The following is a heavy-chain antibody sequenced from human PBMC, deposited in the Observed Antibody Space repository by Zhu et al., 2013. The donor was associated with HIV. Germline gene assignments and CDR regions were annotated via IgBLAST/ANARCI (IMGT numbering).Heavy chain of an antibody. V-gene: IGHV3-48*03. J-gene: IGHJ4*02. CDR1: GFTFRSYE. D-gene: IGHD4-17*01. CDR3: ARDSDSGDYLFYFDQ. CDR2: ISTAGDTV. Sequence: EVQLVESGGGLVQPGGSLRLSCAASGFTFRSYEMIWVRQAPGKGLEWLSYISTAGDTVYYADSVKGRFTISRDNAKNSLYLQVNSLRAEDTAVYYCARDSDSGDYLFYFDQWGQGTLVTVSS.